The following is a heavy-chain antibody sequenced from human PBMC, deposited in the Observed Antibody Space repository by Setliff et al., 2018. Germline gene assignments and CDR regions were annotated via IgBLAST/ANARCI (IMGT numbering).Heavy chain of an antibody. Sequence: PGESLKISCKGSGYSFTSYWIGWVRQMPGKGLEWMGIIYPGDSDTRYSPSFQGQVTISADRSTRTAYLQWSSLKASDTAFYYCARRLGNSGWYHWGQGTLVTVSS. CDR2: IYPGDSDT. D-gene: IGHD6-19*01. V-gene: IGHV5-51*01. J-gene: IGHJ5*02. CDR3: ARRLGNSGWYH. CDR1: GYSFTSYW.